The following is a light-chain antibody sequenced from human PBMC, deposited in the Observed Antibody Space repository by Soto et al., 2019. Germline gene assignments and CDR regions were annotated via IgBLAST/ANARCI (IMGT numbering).Light chain of an antibody. V-gene: IGKV1-5*01. CDR1: QTISSW. Sequence: DSQMTKSPSTVSGAVGDRVTITCRASQTISSWLAWYQQKPGKAPKLLIYDASTLDSGAPSRFSGSGSGTEFTLTISSLQPDDFATYYCQQYMSYSFGQGTKVDIK. CDR3: QQYMSYS. J-gene: IGKJ1*01. CDR2: DAS.